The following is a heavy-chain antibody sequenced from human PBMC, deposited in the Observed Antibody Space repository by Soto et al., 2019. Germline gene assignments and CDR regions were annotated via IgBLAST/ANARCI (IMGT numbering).Heavy chain of an antibody. CDR2: ISSSSSYI. CDR1: GFTFSSYS. CDR3: ARDYYDSSGYLAPLDY. Sequence: GGSLRLSCAASGFTFSSYSMNWVRQAPGKGLEWVSSISSSSSYIYYADSVKGRFTISRDNAKNSLYLQMNSLRAEDTAVYDCARDYYDSSGYLAPLDYWGQGTLVTVS. J-gene: IGHJ4*02. D-gene: IGHD3-22*01. V-gene: IGHV3-21*01.